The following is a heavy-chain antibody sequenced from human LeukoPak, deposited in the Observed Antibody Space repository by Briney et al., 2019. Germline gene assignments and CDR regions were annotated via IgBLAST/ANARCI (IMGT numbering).Heavy chain of an antibody. V-gene: IGHV4-4*02. J-gene: IGHJ4*02. CDR2: IYHSGGT. Sequence: PSGTLSLTCAVSGGSISSSNWWSWVRQPPGKGLEWIGEIYHSGGTNYNPSLKSRVTISVDKSKNQFSLKLSSVTAADTAVYYCARADVTYYYDSSGYPFDYWGQGTLVTVSS. CDR3: ARADVTYYYDSSGYPFDY. CDR1: GGSISSSNW. D-gene: IGHD3-22*01.